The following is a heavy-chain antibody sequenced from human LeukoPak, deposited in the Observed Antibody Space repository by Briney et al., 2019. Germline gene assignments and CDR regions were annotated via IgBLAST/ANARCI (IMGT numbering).Heavy chain of an antibody. D-gene: IGHD3-3*01. CDR1: GFTFSHAW. J-gene: IGHJ1*01. CDR3: AKHNYGVVSIQQ. Sequence: GGSLRLSCAASGFTFSHAWMTWVRQAPGKGLEWVGRIRSKTDGGTTEYAAPVQGRFTTSRDDSTNTLYLQMNSLKIEDTAVYYCAKHNYGVVSIQQWGQGTLVTVSS. V-gene: IGHV3-15*01. CDR2: IRSKTDGGTT.